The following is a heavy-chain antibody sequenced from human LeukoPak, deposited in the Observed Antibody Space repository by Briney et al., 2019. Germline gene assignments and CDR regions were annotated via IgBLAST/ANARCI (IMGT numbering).Heavy chain of an antibody. V-gene: IGHV4-39*01. CDR3: AITIVVVTASRESYFDY. D-gene: IGHD2-21*02. Sequence: SETLSLTCTVSGGSISSSSYYWGWIRQPPGKGLEWIGSIYYSGSTYYNPSLKSRVAISVDTSKNQFSLKLSSVTAADTAVYYCAITIVVVTASRESYFDYWGQGTLVTVSS. CDR1: GGSISSSSYY. CDR2: IYYSGST. J-gene: IGHJ4*02.